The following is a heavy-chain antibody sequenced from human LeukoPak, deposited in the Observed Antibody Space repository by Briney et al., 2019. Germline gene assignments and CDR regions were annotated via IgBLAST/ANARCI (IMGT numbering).Heavy chain of an antibody. J-gene: IGHJ4*02. D-gene: IGHD2-2*02. Sequence: GSSVKVSCKASGGTFSSYAISWVRQAPGQGLEWMGGIIPIFGTANYAQKFQGRVTITTDESTGTAYMELSSLRSEDTAVYYCARSRETGIQPGAFDYWGQGTLVTVSS. V-gene: IGHV1-69*05. CDR1: GGTFSSYA. CDR3: ARSRETGIQPGAFDY. CDR2: IIPIFGTA.